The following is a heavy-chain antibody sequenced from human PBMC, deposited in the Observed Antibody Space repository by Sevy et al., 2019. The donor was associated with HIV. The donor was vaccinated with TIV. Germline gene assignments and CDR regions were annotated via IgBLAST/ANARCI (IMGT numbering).Heavy chain of an antibody. CDR3: AKELTHYYDSSGYDH. D-gene: IGHD3-22*01. J-gene: IGHJ4*02. Sequence: GGSLRLSCAASGFTFSDYYMSWIRQAPGKGPEWVSYINNSSRFINYVDSVKGRFTISRDNAKNTLYLQMNSLRAEDTAVYYCAKELTHYYDSSGYDHWGQGTLVTVSS. CDR1: GFTFSDYY. V-gene: IGHV3-11*06. CDR2: INNSSRFI.